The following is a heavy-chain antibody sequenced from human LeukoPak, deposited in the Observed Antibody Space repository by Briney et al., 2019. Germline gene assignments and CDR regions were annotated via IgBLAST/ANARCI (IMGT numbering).Heavy chain of an antibody. CDR1: GYTFTSYG. D-gene: IGHD5-12*01. CDR2: ISAYNGNT. CDR3: AREWLISGYSLRYYYGMDV. J-gene: IGHJ6*02. Sequence: RASVKVSCKASGYTFTSYGISWVRQAPGQGLEWMGWISAYNGNTNYAQKLQGRVTMTTDTSTSTAYMELRSLRSDDTAVYYCAREWLISGYSLRYYYGMDVWGQGTTVTVSS. V-gene: IGHV1-18*01.